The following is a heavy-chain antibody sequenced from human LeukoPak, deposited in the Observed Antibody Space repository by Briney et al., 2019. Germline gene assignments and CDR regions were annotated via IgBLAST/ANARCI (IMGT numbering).Heavy chain of an antibody. Sequence: ASVKVSCKASGYTFTSYGISWVRQAPGQGLEWMGWISAYNGNTNYAQKLQGRVTMTTDTSTSTAYMELRSLRSDDTAVYYCARANRDIVVVPAAITGWYYYYYMDVWGKGTTVTVSS. D-gene: IGHD2-2*01. J-gene: IGHJ6*03. CDR3: ARANRDIVVVPAAITGWYYYYYMDV. V-gene: IGHV1-18*01. CDR2: ISAYNGNT. CDR1: GYTFTSYG.